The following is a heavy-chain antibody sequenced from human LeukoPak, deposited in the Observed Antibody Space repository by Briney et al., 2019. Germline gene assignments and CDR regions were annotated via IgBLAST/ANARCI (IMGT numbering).Heavy chain of an antibody. D-gene: IGHD3-16*01. CDR3: ARLMRPPITYYFDY. Sequence: PGGSLRLSCAASGFTFSSYSMNWVRQAPGKGLEWVSSISSSSSYIYYADSVKGRFTISRDNAKNSLYLQMNSLRAEDTAVYYCARLMRPPITYYFDYWGQGTLVTVSS. V-gene: IGHV3-21*01. CDR1: GFTFSSYS. CDR2: ISSSSSYI. J-gene: IGHJ4*02.